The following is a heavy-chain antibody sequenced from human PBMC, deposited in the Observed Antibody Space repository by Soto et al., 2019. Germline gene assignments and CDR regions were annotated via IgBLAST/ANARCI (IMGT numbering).Heavy chain of an antibody. V-gene: IGHV4-39*01. CDR2: IYYSGSA. CDR1: GGSISSSSYY. Sequence: SETLSLTCTVSGGSISSSSYYWGWIRQPPGKGLEWIGSIYYSGSAYYNPSLKSRVTISVDTSKNQFSLKLSSVTAADTAVYYCARRQMAARIFDYWGQGPLATVS. J-gene: IGHJ4*02. CDR3: ARRQMAARIFDY.